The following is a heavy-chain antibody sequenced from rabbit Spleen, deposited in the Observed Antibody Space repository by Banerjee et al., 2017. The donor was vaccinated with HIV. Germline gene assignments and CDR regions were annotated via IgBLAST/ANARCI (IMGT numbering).Heavy chain of an antibody. CDR1: GFDFSNYG. J-gene: IGHJ6*01. CDR3: TRDGAGGSYFAL. CDR2: IEPIFGNT. V-gene: IGHV1S47*01. D-gene: IGHD8-1*01. Sequence: QEQLVESGGGLVQPGGSLKLSCKASGFDFSNYGVSWVRQAPGKGLEWIGYIEPIFGNTYYANWVNGRFTISSHNAQNTVFLQMTSLTAADTATYFCTRDGAGGSYFALWGPGTLVTVS.